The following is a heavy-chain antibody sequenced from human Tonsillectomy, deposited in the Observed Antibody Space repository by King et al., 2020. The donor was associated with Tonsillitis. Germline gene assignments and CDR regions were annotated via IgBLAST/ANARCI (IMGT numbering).Heavy chain of an antibody. J-gene: IGHJ4*02. CDR2: IDHSGSA. CDR1: GYSLTSGYY. CDR3: ARDPLQDSSVPEH. Sequence: QLQESGPGLVKPSETLSLTCAVSGYSLTSGYYWGWIRQPPGKGLEWLGSIDHSGSAYYHPSLQSRVTLSVSTSKNEFSLKLTSVTAADTAVYYCARDPLQDSSVPEHWGPGTLVTVSS. V-gene: IGHV4-38-2*02. D-gene: IGHD2-15*01.